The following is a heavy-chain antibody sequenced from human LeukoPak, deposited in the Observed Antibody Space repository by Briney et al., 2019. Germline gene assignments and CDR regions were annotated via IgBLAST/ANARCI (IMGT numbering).Heavy chain of an antibody. CDR2: IWFDGSNI. CDR3: ARLQKRDSRDY. D-gene: IGHD4-11*01. CDR1: GFNFSSYG. V-gene: IGHV3-33*01. J-gene: IGHJ4*02. Sequence: GGSLRLSCAASGFNFSSYGMHWVRQAPGKGLEWVTSIWFDGSNIHYADSVKGRFTFSRDNAKNSLYLQMNSLRVEDTAVYYCARLQKRDSRDYWGQGTLVTVSS.